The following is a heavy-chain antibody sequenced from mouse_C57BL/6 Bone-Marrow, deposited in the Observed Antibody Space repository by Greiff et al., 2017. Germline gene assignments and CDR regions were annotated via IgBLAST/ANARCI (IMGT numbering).Heavy chain of an antibody. D-gene: IGHD1-1*01. J-gene: IGHJ3*01. V-gene: IGHV2-2*01. CDR3: ASYGRSPAWFAY. CDR2: IWSGGST. Sequence: VQLQQSGPGLVQPSQRLSIPCTVSGFSFTRYGVHWVRQSPGKGLEWLGVIWSGGSTDYNAAFISRLSISKDNSKSQVFFKMNSLQADDTAIYYCASYGRSPAWFAYWGQGTLVTVSA. CDR1: GFSFTRYG.